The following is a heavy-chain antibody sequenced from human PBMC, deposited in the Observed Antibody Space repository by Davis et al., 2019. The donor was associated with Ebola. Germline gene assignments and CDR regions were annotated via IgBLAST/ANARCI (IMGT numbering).Heavy chain of an antibody. V-gene: IGHV1-69*13. CDR2: IIPIFVTA. Sequence: SVKVSCKASGYTFTSYGISWVRQAPGQGLEWMGGIIPIFVTANYAQKFQGRVTITADESTSTAYMELSSLRSEDTAVYYCAGGSVRRMTTVVTRYYYYGMDVWGQGTTVTVSS. CDR3: AGGSVRRMTTVVTRYYYYGMDV. D-gene: IGHD4-23*01. J-gene: IGHJ6*02. CDR1: GYTFTSYG.